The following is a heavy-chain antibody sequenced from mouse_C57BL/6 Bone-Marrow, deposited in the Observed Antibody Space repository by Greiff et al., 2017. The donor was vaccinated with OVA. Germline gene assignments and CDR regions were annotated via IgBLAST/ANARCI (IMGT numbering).Heavy chain of an antibody. CDR3: ATYSPFAY. CDR1: GFTFSDYG. Sequence: EVKVVEPGGGLVKPGGSLKLSCAASGFTFSDYGMHWVRQAPEKGLEWVAYISRGSSTINYADTVKGRFTITRDNAKNTLFLQMTSLRSEDTAMYYCATYSPFAYWGQGTLVTVSA. V-gene: IGHV5-17*01. J-gene: IGHJ3*01. CDR2: ISRGSSTI. D-gene: IGHD2-10*01.